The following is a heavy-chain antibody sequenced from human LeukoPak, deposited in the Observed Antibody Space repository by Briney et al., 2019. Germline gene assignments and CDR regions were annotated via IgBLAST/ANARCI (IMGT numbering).Heavy chain of an antibody. J-gene: IGHJ3*02. Sequence: SETLSLTCTVSGGSISSYYWSWIRQPAGKGLEWIGRIYTSGSTNYNPSLKSRVTMSVDTSKNQFSLKLSSVTAADTAVYYCARTYYYDSSGYRPWAFDIWGQGTMVTVSS. V-gene: IGHV4-4*07. CDR3: ARTYYYDSSGYRPWAFDI. CDR2: IYTSGST. CDR1: GGSISSYY. D-gene: IGHD3-22*01.